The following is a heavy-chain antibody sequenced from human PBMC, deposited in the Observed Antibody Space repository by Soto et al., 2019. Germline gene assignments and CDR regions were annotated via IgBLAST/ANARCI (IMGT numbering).Heavy chain of an antibody. CDR2: IIPIFGTA. Sequence: QVQLVQSGAEVKKPGSSVKVSCKASGGTFSSYAISWVRQAPGQGLEWMGGIIPIFGTANYAQKFQGRVTITADESTSTAYMELRSLRSEDTAVYYWARDLRAEMATIGAFDIWGQGTMVTVSS. D-gene: IGHD5-12*01. J-gene: IGHJ3*02. CDR1: GGTFSSYA. V-gene: IGHV1-69*12. CDR3: ARDLRAEMATIGAFDI.